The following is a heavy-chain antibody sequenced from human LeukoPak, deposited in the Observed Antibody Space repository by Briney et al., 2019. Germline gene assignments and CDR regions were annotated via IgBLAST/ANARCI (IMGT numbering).Heavy chain of an antibody. CDR3: AKTLLGY. J-gene: IGHJ4*02. V-gene: IGHV3-23*01. Sequence: GGSLRLSCAASGITFSSYAMSWVRQAPGKGLEWVSGTSGSGASTHYADSVKGRSTISRDNSKNTLYLQMNSLRAEDTAIYYCAKTLLGYWGQGTLVTVSS. CDR1: GITFSSYA. CDR2: TSGSGAST.